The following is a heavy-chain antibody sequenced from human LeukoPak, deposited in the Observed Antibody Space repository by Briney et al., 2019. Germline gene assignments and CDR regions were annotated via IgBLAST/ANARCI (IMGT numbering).Heavy chain of an antibody. J-gene: IGHJ6*02. CDR1: GFTFSSYS. D-gene: IGHD6-19*01. Sequence: GSLRLSCAASGFTFSSYSMNWVRQAPGKGLEWVSSISSSSSYIYYADSVKGRFTISRDNAKNSLYLQMNSLRAEDTAVYYCAVDQWLVRDYYYGMDVWGQGTTVTVAS. V-gene: IGHV3-21*01. CDR3: AVDQWLVRDYYYGMDV. CDR2: ISSSSSYI.